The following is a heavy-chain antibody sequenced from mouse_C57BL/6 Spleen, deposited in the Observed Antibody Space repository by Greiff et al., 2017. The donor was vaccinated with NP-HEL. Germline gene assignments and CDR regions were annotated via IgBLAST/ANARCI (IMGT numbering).Heavy chain of an antibody. CDR2: ISYDGSN. Sequence: EVKLQESGPGLVKPSQSLSLTCSVTGYSITSGYYWNWIRQFPGNKLEWMGYISYDGSNNYNPSLKNRISITRDTSKNQFFLKLNSVTTEDTATYYCARHYYGSSPYAMDYWGQGTSVTVSS. CDR1: GYSITSGYY. V-gene: IGHV3-6*01. D-gene: IGHD1-1*01. CDR3: ARHYYGSSPYAMDY. J-gene: IGHJ4*01.